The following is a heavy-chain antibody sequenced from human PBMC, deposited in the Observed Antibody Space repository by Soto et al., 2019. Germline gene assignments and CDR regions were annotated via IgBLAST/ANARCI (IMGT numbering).Heavy chain of an antibody. D-gene: IGHD6-19*01. CDR2: ISGSGGST. Sequence: GSLRLSCAASVFTFSSYAMSWVRQAPGKGLEWVSAISGSGGSTYYADSVKGRFTISRDNSKNTLYLQMNSLRAEDTAVYYCAKDGGIAVAGTQDWGQGTLVTVSS. CDR1: VFTFSSYA. J-gene: IGHJ4*02. V-gene: IGHV3-23*01. CDR3: AKDGGIAVAGTQD.